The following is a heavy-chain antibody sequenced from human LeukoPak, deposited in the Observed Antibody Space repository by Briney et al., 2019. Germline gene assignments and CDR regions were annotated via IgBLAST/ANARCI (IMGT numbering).Heavy chain of an antibody. D-gene: IGHD2-8*01. CDR2: MNPNSGGT. J-gene: IGHJ4*02. V-gene: IGHV1-2*02. CDR3: ARGLYCSNGVCHTEFDH. Sequence: ASVKVSCKSSGYTFTDYYIQWVRQAPGQGLEWMGWMNPNSGGTNYAQKFKGRVTMTRDTSISTAYMEVSGLRSDDTAIYFSARGLYCSNGVCHTEFDHWGQGTLVTVSS. CDR1: GYTFTDYY.